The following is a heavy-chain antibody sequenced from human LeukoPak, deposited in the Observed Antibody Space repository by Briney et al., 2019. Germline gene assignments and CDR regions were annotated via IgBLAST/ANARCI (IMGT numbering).Heavy chain of an antibody. J-gene: IGHJ3*01. CDR3: AGDGVVYGGVIVGTPPDAFDV. CDR2: INPKNGGT. Sequence: ASVKVSCKASGYTFTGYYMHWVRQIPGQGLEWMGRINPKNGGTNHAQKFQGRVTMTRDTSSSTAYMELSGLRSDDRAGYYCAGDGVVYGGVIVGTPPDAFDVWGQGTMVTVSS. CDR1: GYTFTGYY. D-gene: IGHD3-16*02. V-gene: IGHV1-2*06.